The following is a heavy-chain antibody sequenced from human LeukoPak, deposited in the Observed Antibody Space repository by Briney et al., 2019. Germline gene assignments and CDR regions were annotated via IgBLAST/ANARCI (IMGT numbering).Heavy chain of an antibody. CDR2: ISGSGGST. D-gene: IGHD3-3*01. CDR3: APDFWSGYFFGAFDI. Sequence: GGSLRLSCAASGFTFSSYATSWVRQAPGKGLEWVSAISGSGGSTYYADSVKGRFTISRDNSKNTLYLQMNSLRAEDTAVYYRAPDFWSGYFFGAFDIWGQGTMVTVSS. CDR1: GFTFSSYA. J-gene: IGHJ3*02. V-gene: IGHV3-23*01.